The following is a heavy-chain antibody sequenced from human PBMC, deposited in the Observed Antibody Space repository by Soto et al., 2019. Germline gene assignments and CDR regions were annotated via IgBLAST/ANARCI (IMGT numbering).Heavy chain of an antibody. CDR2: INHSGST. CDR1: GGSFSGYY. Sequence: SETLSLTCAVYGGSFSGYYWSWIRRPPGKGPEWIGEINHSGSTNYNPSLKSRVTISVDTSKNQFSLKLSSVTAADTAVYYCARGRGIAARSLYYYYGMDVWGQGTTVTVSS. J-gene: IGHJ6*02. CDR3: ARGRGIAARSLYYYYGMDV. D-gene: IGHD6-6*01. V-gene: IGHV4-34*01.